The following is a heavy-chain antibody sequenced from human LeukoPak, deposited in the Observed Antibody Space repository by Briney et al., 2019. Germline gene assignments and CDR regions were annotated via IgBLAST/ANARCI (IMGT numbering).Heavy chain of an antibody. CDR3: ARGPYSSGWYGLDY. CDR2: INPSGGST. V-gene: IGHV1-46*01. D-gene: IGHD6-19*01. Sequence: ASVKVSCKTSGYNFIYYYIHWVRQAPGQGLEWMALINPSGGSTSYAQEFQGRVTMTRDTSTSTVYMELRSLRSEDTAVYYCARGPYSSGWYGLDYWGQGTLVTVSS. J-gene: IGHJ4*02. CDR1: GYNFIYYY.